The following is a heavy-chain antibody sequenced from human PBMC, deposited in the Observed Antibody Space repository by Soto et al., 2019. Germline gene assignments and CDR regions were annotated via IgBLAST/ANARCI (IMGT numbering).Heavy chain of an antibody. V-gene: IGHV3-30-3*01. CDR1: GFTFSSYA. CDR3: ARGPYFFIHYSGMDV. J-gene: IGHJ6*02. CDR2: ISYDGSNK. D-gene: IGHD1-26*01. Sequence: QVQLVESGGGVVQPGRSLRLSCAASGFTFSSYAMHWVRQAPGKGLEWVAVISYDGSNKYYADSVKGRFTISRDNSKNTLYLQMNSLRAEDTAVYYCARGPYFFIHYSGMDVWGQGTTVTVSS.